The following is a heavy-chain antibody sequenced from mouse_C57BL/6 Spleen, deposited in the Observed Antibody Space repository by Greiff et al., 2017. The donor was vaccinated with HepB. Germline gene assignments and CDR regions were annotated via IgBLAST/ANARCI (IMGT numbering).Heavy chain of an antibody. CDR1: GYTFTDYN. CDR3: ARGSGNIYYYAMDY. J-gene: IGHJ4*01. V-gene: IGHV1-18*01. CDR2: INPNNGGT. Sequence: EVKLLESGPELVKPGASVKIPCKASGYTFTDYNMDWVKQSHGKSLEWIGDINPNNGGTIYNQKFKGKATLTVDKSSSTAYMELRSLTSEDTAVYYCARGSGNIYYYAMDYWGQGTSVTVSS. D-gene: IGHD5-2*01.